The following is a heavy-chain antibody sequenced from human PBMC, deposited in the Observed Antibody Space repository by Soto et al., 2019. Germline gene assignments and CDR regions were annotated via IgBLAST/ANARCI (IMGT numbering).Heavy chain of an antibody. CDR2: ISGSGGST. CDR3: AKEGSGWYAYKNVFDY. J-gene: IGHJ4*02. Sequence: EVQLLESGGGLVQPGGSLRLSCAASGFTFSSYAMSWVRQAPGKGLEWVSAISGSGGSTYYADSVKGRFTISRDNSKNTLYLQMNSLRAEHTAVYYCAKEGSGWYAYKNVFDYWGQGTLVTVSS. V-gene: IGHV3-23*01. D-gene: IGHD6-19*01. CDR1: GFTFSSYA.